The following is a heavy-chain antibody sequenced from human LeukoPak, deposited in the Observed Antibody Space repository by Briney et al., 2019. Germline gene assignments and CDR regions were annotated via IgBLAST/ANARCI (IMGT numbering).Heavy chain of an antibody. Sequence: SETLSLTCTVSGGSISSGMYYWGWIRQTPGKGLEWIGTIYYSGATYYNPSLKSRVTISVDTSKNQFSLKVSSVIAADAALYYCARHIWQSTARPWFDPWGQGTLVTVSS. CDR3: ARHIWQSTARPWFDP. CDR1: GGSISSGMYY. J-gene: IGHJ5*02. V-gene: IGHV4-39*01. D-gene: IGHD2-21*01. CDR2: IYYSGAT.